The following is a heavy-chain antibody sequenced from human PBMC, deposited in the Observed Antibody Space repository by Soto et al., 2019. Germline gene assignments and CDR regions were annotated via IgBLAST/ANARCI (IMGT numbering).Heavy chain of an antibody. CDR1: GGSISSYY. CDR3: ARVNYYGSGSSFDY. J-gene: IGHJ4*02. V-gene: IGHV4-59*01. D-gene: IGHD3-10*01. CDR2: IYYSGTT. Sequence: QVQLQESGPGLVKPSETLSLTCTVSGGSISSYYWSWIRQPPGKGLEWIGYIYYSGTTNYNPSLKSRGTISVDTSKNQFSLKLSSVTAADTAVYYCARVNYYGSGSSFDYWGQGTLVTVSS.